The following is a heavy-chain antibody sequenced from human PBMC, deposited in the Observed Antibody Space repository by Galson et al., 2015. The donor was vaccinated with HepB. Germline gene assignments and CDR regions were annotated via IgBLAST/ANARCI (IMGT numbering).Heavy chain of an antibody. D-gene: IGHD2-21*01. V-gene: IGHV3-23*01. J-gene: IGHJ5*02. CDR3: ARGRGRGAYNWFDP. CDR1: GFTFSSYA. CDR2: ISGSGDRT. Sequence: SLRLSCAAPGFTFSSYAMDWVRQAPGKGLEWVSTISGSGDRTYYTDSVKGRFTISRDNAKNSLYLQMNSLRAEDTAVYYCARGRGRGAYNWFDPWGQGTLVTVSS.